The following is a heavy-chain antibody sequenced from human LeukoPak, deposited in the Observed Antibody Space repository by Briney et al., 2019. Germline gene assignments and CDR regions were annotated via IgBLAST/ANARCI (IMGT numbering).Heavy chain of an antibody. CDR3: ARGSIVGATFDYFDY. Sequence: ASVKVSCKTSGYTFTGYYMHWVRQAPGQGLEYMGWINPNSGGTNSAQKFQGRVTMTRDTSISTAYMDLRRLRSDDTAVYYCARGSIVGATFDYFDYWGQGTLVTVSS. V-gene: IGHV1-2*02. CDR2: INPNSGGT. J-gene: IGHJ4*02. CDR1: GYTFTGYY. D-gene: IGHD1-26*01.